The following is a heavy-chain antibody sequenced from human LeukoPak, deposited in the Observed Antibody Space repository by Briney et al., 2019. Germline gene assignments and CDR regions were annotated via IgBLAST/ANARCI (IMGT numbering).Heavy chain of an antibody. V-gene: IGHV1-69*10. CDR2: IIPIFGIA. D-gene: IGHD6-19*01. CDR3: ARDPFSPTGWTDWYFDL. J-gene: IGHJ2*01. CDR1: GGTFSSYA. Sequence: ASVKASCKASGGTFSSYAISWVRQAPGQGLEWMGGIIPIFGIANYAQKFQGRVTITADKSTSTAYMELSSLRSEDTAVYYCARDPFSPTGWTDWYFDLWGRGTLVTVSS.